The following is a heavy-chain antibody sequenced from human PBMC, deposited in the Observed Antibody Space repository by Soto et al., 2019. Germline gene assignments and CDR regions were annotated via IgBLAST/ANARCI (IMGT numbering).Heavy chain of an antibody. CDR2: IIPILGIA. CDR3: ARDPYSRTTKVLLGFDY. Sequence: ASVKVSCKASGGTFSSYTISWVRQAPGQGLEWMGRIIPILGIANYAQKFQGRVTITADKSTSTAYMELSSLRSEDTAVYYCARDPYSRTTKVLLGFDYWGQGTLVTVSS. J-gene: IGHJ4*02. D-gene: IGHD4-4*01. CDR1: GGTFSSYT. V-gene: IGHV1-69*04.